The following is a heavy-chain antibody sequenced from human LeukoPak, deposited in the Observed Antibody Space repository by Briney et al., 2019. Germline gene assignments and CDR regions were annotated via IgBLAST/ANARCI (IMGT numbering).Heavy chain of an antibody. Sequence: GGSLRLSCAASGFTFSSYSMNWVRQTPGKGLEWVSSISSSNYIYYADSVKGRFTISRDNAKNSLYLQMNSLRAEDTAVYYCATLAGAIVVVPTPMDVWGQGTTVTVSS. J-gene: IGHJ6*02. CDR1: GFTFSSYS. CDR3: ATLAGAIVVVPTPMDV. D-gene: IGHD2-2*01. CDR2: ISSSNYI. V-gene: IGHV3-21*01.